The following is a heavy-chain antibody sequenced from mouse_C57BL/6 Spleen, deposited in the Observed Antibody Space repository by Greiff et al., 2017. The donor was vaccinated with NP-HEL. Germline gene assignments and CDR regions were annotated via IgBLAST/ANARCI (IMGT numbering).Heavy chain of an antibody. CDR2: IDPANGNT. V-gene: IGHV14-3*01. J-gene: IGHJ4*01. CDR3: ARNGYGSSPYYAMDY. Sequence: EVQLQQPGAELVRPGSSVKLSCKASGYTFTSYWMDWVKQRPGQGLEWIGRIDPANGNTKYAPKFQGKATITADTSSNTAYLQLSSLTSEDTAIYYCARNGYGSSPYYAMDYWGQGTSVTVSS. D-gene: IGHD1-1*01. CDR1: GYTFTSYW.